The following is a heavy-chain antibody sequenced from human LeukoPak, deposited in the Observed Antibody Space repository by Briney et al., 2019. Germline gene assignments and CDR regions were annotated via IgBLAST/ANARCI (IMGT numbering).Heavy chain of an antibody. CDR3: ARQGYCSGGSCYSEYFQH. D-gene: IGHD2-15*01. J-gene: IGHJ1*01. Sequence: GESLKISCKGSGYSFTNYWIGWVRQVPGKGLEWMGIIYPGDSDTRYSPSFQGQVTISADKSISTAYLEWSSLKASDTAMYYCARQGYCSGGSCYSEYFQHWGQGTLVTVSS. CDR2: IYPGDSDT. CDR1: GYSFTNYW. V-gene: IGHV5-51*01.